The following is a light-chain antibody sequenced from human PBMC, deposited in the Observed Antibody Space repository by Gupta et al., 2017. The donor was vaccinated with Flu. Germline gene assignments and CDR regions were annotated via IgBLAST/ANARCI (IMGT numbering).Light chain of an antibody. CDR1: SSNSGRNY. V-gene: IGLV1-47*01. Sequence: RGNSSCCGSSSNSGRNYVYWYQQVTGSAPTLLLYRNNQRPSGVPDRFSGSKSGTSVSLAISGLRSDDEADYYCAVWDDSLNVRVFGGGTKLTVL. CDR2: RNN. CDR3: AVWDDSLNVRV. J-gene: IGLJ3*02.